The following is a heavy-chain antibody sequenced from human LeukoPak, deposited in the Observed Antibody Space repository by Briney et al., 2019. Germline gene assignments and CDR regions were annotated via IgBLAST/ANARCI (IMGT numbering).Heavy chain of an antibody. CDR3: ARLGGLTYSYGWYFDL. CDR1: GGSISSYY. CDR2: IYHSGST. J-gene: IGHJ2*01. V-gene: IGHV4-38-2*02. D-gene: IGHD3/OR15-3a*01. Sequence: SETLSLTCTVSGGSISSYYWGWIRQPPGKGLEWIGSIYHSGSTYYNPSLKSRVTISVDTSENQFSLKLSSVTAADTAVYYCARLGGLTYSYGWYFDLWGRGTLVTVSS.